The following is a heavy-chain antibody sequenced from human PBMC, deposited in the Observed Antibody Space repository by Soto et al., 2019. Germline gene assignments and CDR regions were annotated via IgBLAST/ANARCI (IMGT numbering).Heavy chain of an antibody. CDR1: GYSFTSYW. CDR3: GRTAMVIKEDYYYYYGMDV. CDR2: IYPGDSDT. Sequence: GESLKISCKGSGYSFTSYWIGWVRQMPGKGLEWMGIIYPGDSDTRYSPSFQGQVTISADKSISTAYLQWSSLKASDTAMYYCGRTAMVIKEDYYYYYGMDVWGQGTTVTVSS. J-gene: IGHJ6*02. D-gene: IGHD5-18*01. V-gene: IGHV5-51*01.